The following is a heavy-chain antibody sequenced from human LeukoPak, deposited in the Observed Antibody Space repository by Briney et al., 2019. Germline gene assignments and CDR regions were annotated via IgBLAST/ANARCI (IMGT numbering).Heavy chain of an antibody. CDR1: GFTFSSYA. D-gene: IGHD4-17*01. CDR3: AKDRYGDNAFDI. CDR2: ISGSGGSP. Sequence: PGGSLRLSCAASGFTFSSYAMHWVRQAPGKGLEWVSRISGSGGSPYYADSVKGRFTISRDNPKSTLFLQMNSLTAEDTAVYFCAKDRYGDNAFDIWGQGTMVTVSS. V-gene: IGHV3-23*01. J-gene: IGHJ3*02.